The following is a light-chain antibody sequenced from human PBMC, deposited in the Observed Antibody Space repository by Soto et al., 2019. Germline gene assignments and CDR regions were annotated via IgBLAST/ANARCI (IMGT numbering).Light chain of an antibody. Sequence: EIVLTQSPGTLSLSPGERATLSCRATQTVFSNYIGWYQQKPGQAPRRLIYGATSRATGIPDRFSGSGSGTDFTLTISRLEPEDFAVYYCHQYGSSPATFGQGTKVDIK. CDR2: GAT. V-gene: IGKV3-20*01. J-gene: IGKJ1*01. CDR1: QTVFSNY. CDR3: HQYGSSPAT.